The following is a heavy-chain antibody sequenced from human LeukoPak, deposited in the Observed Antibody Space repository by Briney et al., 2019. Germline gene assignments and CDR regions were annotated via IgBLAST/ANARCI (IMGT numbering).Heavy chain of an antibody. D-gene: IGHD1-26*01. CDR1: GFTFTFCW. V-gene: IGHV3-7*01. J-gene: IGHJ4*02. Sequence: GGSLRLSCAASGFTFTFCWMSWVRQTPGKGLEWVASIKQDGREKFYADSVKGRFTISRDNAKNSLYLQVNSLRAEDKAVYYCARVPGRTRYFDSWGQGILVTVSS. CDR3: ARVPGRTRYFDS. CDR2: IKQDGREK.